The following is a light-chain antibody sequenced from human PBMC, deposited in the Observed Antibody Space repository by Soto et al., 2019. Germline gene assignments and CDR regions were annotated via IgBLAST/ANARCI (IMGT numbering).Light chain of an antibody. CDR3: QQSSITPIS. V-gene: IGKV4-1*01. CDR1: QRVLYSSNNKNY. J-gene: IGKJ5*01. Sequence: DSVMTQSSDSVALSLSERATINCKSSQRVLYSSNNKNYLAWYQQKPGQPPKLLIYWASTRESGVPDRVSGSGSGTDFTLTISSLQAEDGALYYCQQSSITPISFAEGTRLEIK. CDR2: WAS.